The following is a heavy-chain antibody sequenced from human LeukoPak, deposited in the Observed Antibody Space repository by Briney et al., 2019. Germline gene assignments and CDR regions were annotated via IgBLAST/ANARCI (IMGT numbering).Heavy chain of an antibody. CDR1: GFPFSNYA. V-gene: IGHV3-33*01. J-gene: IGHJ3*02. CDR3: ARGRVVVITTPEYAFDM. Sequence: GGSLRLSCAASGFPFSNYAMHWVRQDPGKGLEWVAVIWYDGSDKYYGESLKGRFTISRDNAKNTLYLQMNSLRAEDTAVYYCARGRVVVITTPEYAFDMWGQGTMVTVSS. CDR2: IWYDGSDK. D-gene: IGHD3-22*01.